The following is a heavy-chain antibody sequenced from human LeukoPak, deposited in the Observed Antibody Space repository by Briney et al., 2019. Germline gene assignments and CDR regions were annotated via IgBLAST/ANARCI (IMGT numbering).Heavy chain of an antibody. CDR2: IYNSGIT. CDR1: GGSVISHF. V-gene: IGHV4-59*02. J-gene: IGHJ6*03. Sequence: SETLSVTCTVSGGSVISHFWSWIRQPPGKGLEWIGYIYNSGITNYNPSLKSRVTMSVDTSKNQFSLMLRSVTAADTAVYYCARDHLPAGAPGYYMDVWGKGTTVTVSS. D-gene: IGHD4/OR15-4a*01. CDR3: ARDHLPAGAPGYYMDV.